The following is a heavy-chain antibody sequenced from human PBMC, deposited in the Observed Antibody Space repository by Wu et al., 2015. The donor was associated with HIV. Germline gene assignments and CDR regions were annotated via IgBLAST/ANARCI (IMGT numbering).Heavy chain of an antibody. CDR1: GGTFSSYA. CDR3: ASTRWRSTSCYVRFNYYYGMDV. CDR2: IIPIFGTA. Sequence: QVQLVQSGAEVKKPGSSVKVSCKASGGTFSSYAISWVRQAPGQGLEWMGRIIPIFGTANYAQKFQGRVTITADESTSTAYMELSSLRSEDTAVYYCASTRWRSTSCYVRFNYYYGMDVVGPTGPTVHRLL. J-gene: IGHJ6*02. V-gene: IGHV1-69*13. D-gene: IGHD2-2*01.